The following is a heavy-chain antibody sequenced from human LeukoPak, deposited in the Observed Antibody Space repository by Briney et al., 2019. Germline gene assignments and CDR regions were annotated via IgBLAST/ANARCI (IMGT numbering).Heavy chain of an antibody. J-gene: IGHJ5*02. CDR1: GGSISSGSYY. D-gene: IGHD2-2*01. CDR2: IYTSGST. CDR3: ARESRCSSTSCSDWFDP. Sequence: SETLSLTFTVSGGSISSGSYYWSWIRQPAGKGLEWIGRIYTSGSTNYNPSLKSRVTISVDTSKNQFSLKLSSVTAADTAVYYCARESRCSSTSCSDWFDPWGQGTLVTVSS. V-gene: IGHV4-61*02.